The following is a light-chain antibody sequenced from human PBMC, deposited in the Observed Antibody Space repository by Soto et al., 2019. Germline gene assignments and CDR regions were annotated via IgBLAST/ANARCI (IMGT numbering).Light chain of an antibody. V-gene: IGLV2-14*03. CDR3: SSYSPSATLV. CDR2: EVT. J-gene: IGLJ3*02. CDR1: TSDIGDYNY. Sequence: QSVLTQPASVSGSPGQSITISCTGLTSDIGDYNYVSWYQQHPGKAPKLMIYEVTNRPSGISSRFSGSKTGVTASLTISGLQADDEAVYYCSSYSPSATLVFGGGTKLTVL.